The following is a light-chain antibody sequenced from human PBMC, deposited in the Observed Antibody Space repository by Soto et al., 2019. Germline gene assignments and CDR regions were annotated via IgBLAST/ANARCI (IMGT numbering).Light chain of an antibody. Sequence: EIVLTQSPGTLSLSPGERATLSCRASQSVRSSYLAWYQQKPGQAPRLLIYGASSRVTGIPDRFSGSGSGTDVTLTISRLEPEDSAVYYCQQYATSPALTFGGGTKVEIK. V-gene: IGKV3-20*01. CDR3: QQYATSPALT. CDR1: QSVRSSY. CDR2: GAS. J-gene: IGKJ4*01.